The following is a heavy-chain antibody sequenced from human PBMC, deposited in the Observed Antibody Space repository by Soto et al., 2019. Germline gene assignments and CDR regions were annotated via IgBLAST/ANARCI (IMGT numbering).Heavy chain of an antibody. CDR2: ISNRGDT. Sequence: EVQLVESGGGLVQPGGSLRLSCTASGFIVSDTYVNWVRQAPGKGLEWVSVISNRGDTHYVDSVRGRFSLSRDISDNTLHLQMNKLRVEDTAVYYCAREPRYCRGGSCSITGDAYDIWGQGTLVTVSS. CDR3: AREPRYCRGGSCSITGDAYDI. V-gene: IGHV3-66*01. D-gene: IGHD2-15*01. CDR1: GFIVSDTY. J-gene: IGHJ3*02.